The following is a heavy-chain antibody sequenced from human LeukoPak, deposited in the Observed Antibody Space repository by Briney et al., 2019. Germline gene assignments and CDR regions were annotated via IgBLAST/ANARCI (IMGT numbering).Heavy chain of an antibody. Sequence: GASVKVSCKASGYTFTSYDINWVRQATGQGLEWMGWMNPKSGNTGYAQKFQGRVTMTRDTSIRTAYMELSSLRADDTAVYYCAKDGSWSCTDWGQGTLVTVSS. CDR1: GYTFTSYD. D-gene: IGHD3-10*01. CDR3: AKDGSWSCTD. CDR2: MNPKSGNT. V-gene: IGHV1-8*01. J-gene: IGHJ4*02.